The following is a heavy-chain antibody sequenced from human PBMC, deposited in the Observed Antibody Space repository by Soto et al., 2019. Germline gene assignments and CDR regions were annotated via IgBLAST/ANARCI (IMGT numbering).Heavy chain of an antibody. CDR1: GYKFADYN. D-gene: IGHD2-2*01. Sequence: QVQLVQSGAEVKKPGASVKVSCRTSGYKFADYNMNWVRQATGRGLEWLGYMNSYNGDGGYAQKFQGRLTLTKNTSISTAYMELTKLRDDDTAVYYLARGSAYQRTGNSDFWGQETPVTASS. J-gene: IGHJ4*02. CDR2: MNSYNGDG. V-gene: IGHV1-8*01. CDR3: ARGSAYQRTGNSDF.